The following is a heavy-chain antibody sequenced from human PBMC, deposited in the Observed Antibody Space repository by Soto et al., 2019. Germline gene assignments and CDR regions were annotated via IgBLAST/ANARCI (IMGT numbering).Heavy chain of an antibody. V-gene: IGHV4-61*01. CDR2: VYYSGST. Sequence: QVQLQESGPGLVKPSETLSLTCTVSGASVNSENYYWSWIRQPPGKGLEWIGYVYYSGSTHYNPSLNIPATISLHTYHNQFSLKITSMTSAYTAFYYWARVVFRFLQCFGPWGQGPLFTVSS. CDR3: ARVVFRFLQCFGP. D-gene: IGHD3-3*01. CDR1: GASVNSENYY. J-gene: IGHJ5*02.